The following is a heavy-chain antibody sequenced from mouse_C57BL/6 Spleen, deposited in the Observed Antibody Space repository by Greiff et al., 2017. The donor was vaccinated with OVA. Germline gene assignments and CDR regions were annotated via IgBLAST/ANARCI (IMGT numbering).Heavy chain of an antibody. J-gene: IGHJ4*01. V-gene: IGHV2-2*01. D-gene: IGHD2-4*01. CDR1: GFSLTSYG. CDR2: IWSGGST. Sequence: QVQLKQSGPGLVQPSQSLSITCTVSGFSLTSYGVHWVRQSPGKGLEWLGVIWSGGSTDYNAAFISRLSISKDNSKSQVFFKMNSLQADDTAIYYCARNYDYDGESFYYAMDYWGQGTSVTVSS. CDR3: ARNYDYDGESFYYAMDY.